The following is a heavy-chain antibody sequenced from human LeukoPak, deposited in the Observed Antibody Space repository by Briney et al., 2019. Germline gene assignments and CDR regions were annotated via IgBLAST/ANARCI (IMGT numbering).Heavy chain of an antibody. V-gene: IGHV4-59*01. Sequence: SETLSLTCTVSGGSISSYYWSWIRQPPGKGVEWIGYIYYSGSTNYNPSLKSRVTISLDTSKNQFSLKLSSVTAADTAVYYCARSDFYYDSSGYYSLFDYWGQGTLVTVSS. CDR1: GGSISSYY. CDR2: IYYSGST. CDR3: ARSDFYYDSSGYYSLFDY. J-gene: IGHJ4*02. D-gene: IGHD3-22*01.